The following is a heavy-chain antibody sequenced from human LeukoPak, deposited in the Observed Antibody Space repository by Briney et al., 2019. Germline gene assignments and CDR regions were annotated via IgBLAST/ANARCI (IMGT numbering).Heavy chain of an antibody. CDR3: ARDDLNGHSSAWYSYFVY. Sequence: SQTLSLTFAISGDSVSSNTGAWNWIRQSPSRGLEWLGRTYYRSKWYNDYAVSVESRITIDPDTSKNQFSLQLNSVTPEDTAVYYCARDDLNGHSSAWYSYFVYWGQGTLVTVSS. D-gene: IGHD6-19*01. CDR2: TYYRSKWYN. V-gene: IGHV6-1*01. CDR1: GDSVSSNTGA. J-gene: IGHJ4*02.